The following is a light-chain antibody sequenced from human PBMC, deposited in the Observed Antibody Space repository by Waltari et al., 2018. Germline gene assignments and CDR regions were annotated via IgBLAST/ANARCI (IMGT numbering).Light chain of an antibody. CDR1: SSDVYNYNF. V-gene: IGLV2-14*01. CDR3: SSYTNIITYV. CDR2: GVS. J-gene: IGLJ1*01. Sequence: QSALTQPASVSGSPGQSIPISCTGTSSDVYNYNFVSWYQQHPGKAPKLMIYGVSKRPSGVSDRFSGSKSGNTASLTISGLQAEDEADYYCSSYTNIITYVFGTGTKVTVL.